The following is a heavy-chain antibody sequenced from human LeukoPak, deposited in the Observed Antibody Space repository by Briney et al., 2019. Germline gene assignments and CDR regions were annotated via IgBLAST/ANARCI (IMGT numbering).Heavy chain of an antibody. Sequence: SETLSLTCAVYGGSFSGYYWSWIRQLPGKGLEWLGEINHSGSTNYNPSLKSRVTISVDTSKNQFSLKLSSVTAADTAVYYCARGLYCSGGSCYSAWFGYWGQGTLVTVSS. CDR1: GGSFSGYY. D-gene: IGHD2-15*01. J-gene: IGHJ4*02. CDR2: INHSGST. V-gene: IGHV4-34*01. CDR3: ARGLYCSGGSCYSAWFGY.